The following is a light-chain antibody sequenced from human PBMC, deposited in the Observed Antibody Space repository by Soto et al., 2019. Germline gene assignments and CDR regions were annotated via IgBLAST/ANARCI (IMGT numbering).Light chain of an antibody. Sequence: QSVLTQSPSASGAPRQSVNISCSGNNSNIGSNAVHWYQQLPGKAPKLLMYYNDMLPSGVSDRFSGSKSGTSASLAISGLQSEDEGDYYCATWDDRLTAWVFGGGTKLTVL. CDR2: YND. J-gene: IGLJ3*02. CDR3: ATWDDRLTAWV. V-gene: IGLV1-36*01. CDR1: NSNIGSNA.